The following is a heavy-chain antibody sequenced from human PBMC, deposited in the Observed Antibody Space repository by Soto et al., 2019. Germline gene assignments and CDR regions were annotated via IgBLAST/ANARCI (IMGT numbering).Heavy chain of an antibody. J-gene: IGHJ4*02. CDR2: IYYSGST. V-gene: IGHV4-39*01. CDR1: GFTFSSYA. Sequence: GSLRLSCAASGFTFSSYAMSWVRQAPGKGLEWIGSIYYSGSTYYNPSLKSRVTISVDTSKNQFSLKLSSVTAADTAVYYCARQGQWLVLAVGYWGQGTLVTV. D-gene: IGHD6-19*01. CDR3: ARQGQWLVLAVGY.